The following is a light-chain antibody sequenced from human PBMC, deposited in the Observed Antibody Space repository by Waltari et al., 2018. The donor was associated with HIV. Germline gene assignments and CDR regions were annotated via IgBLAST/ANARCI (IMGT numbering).Light chain of an antibody. V-gene: IGKV1-33*01. CDR3: QHYDGLPST. Sequence: DIQMTKSPSCLSASIGVRVTITCHASQDIRNFLNWYQQKAGKAPELLVHDASNWETGVPSRFSGSGAETHYTLTISNLQPEDIATYFCQHYDGLPSTFGAGPKLDVK. CDR2: DAS. CDR1: QDIRNF. J-gene: IGKJ4*02.